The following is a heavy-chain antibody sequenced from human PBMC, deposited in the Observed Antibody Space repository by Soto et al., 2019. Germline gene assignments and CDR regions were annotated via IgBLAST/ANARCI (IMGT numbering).Heavy chain of an antibody. D-gene: IGHD2-8*01. V-gene: IGHV4-59*08. Sequence: QVQLQQSGPGLVKPSETLSLTCTVSGGSISTYYWSWIRQPPGKGLEWIGYIYYGGSANYNPSLESRVTISLDRSKKQFSLRLNSVTAADTAVYYCSRGGHCTDGACSALDYWGQGTLVTVSS. CDR3: SRGGHCTDGACSALDY. CDR2: IYYGGSA. CDR1: GGSISTYY. J-gene: IGHJ4*02.